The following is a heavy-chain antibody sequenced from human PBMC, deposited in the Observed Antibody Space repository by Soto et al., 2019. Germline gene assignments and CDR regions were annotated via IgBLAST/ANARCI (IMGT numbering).Heavy chain of an antibody. CDR1: GFTFSIFS. J-gene: IGHJ3*01. CDR3: ARGGRGLRGAFDV. Sequence: QEILVESGGGVVQSGTSLRLSCAASGFTFSIFSMHWFPQAPGKGLEWVSVISFNGLSQFYADSVRGRVTVSRDNSKNTLYLQLDSLRPDDTAVYSCARGGRGLRGAFDVWGQGTEVSVS. V-gene: IGHV3-30*04. D-gene: IGHD3-16*01. CDR2: ISFNGLSQ.